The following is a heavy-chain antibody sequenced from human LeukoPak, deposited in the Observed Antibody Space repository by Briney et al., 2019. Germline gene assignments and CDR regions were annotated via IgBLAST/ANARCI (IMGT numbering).Heavy chain of an antibody. CDR2: ISAYNGNT. V-gene: IGHV1-18*01. J-gene: IGHJ6*02. CDR1: GYTFTSYG. CDR3: ARADESLVYGMDV. Sequence: ASVKVSCKASGYTFTSYGISWVRQAPGQGLEWMGWISAYNGNTNYAQKLQGRVTMTTDTSTSTAYMELRSLRSDDTAIYYCARADESLVYGMDVWGPGTTVIVSS.